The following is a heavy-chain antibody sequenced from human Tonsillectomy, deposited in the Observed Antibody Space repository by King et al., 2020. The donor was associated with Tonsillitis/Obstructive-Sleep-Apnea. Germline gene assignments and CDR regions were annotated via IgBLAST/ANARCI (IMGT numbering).Heavy chain of an antibody. J-gene: IGHJ4*02. CDR1: GGSISSYY. D-gene: IGHD1-1*01. CDR3: ARHLDAADY. Sequence: VQLQESGPGLVKPSETLSLTCTVSGGSISSYYWSWIRQPPGKGLEWIGYIYYSGSTNYNPSLKSRVTISVDTSKNQFSLKLSSVTAADTAVYYFARHLDAADYWGQGTLVTVSS. CDR2: IYYSGST. V-gene: IGHV4-59*08.